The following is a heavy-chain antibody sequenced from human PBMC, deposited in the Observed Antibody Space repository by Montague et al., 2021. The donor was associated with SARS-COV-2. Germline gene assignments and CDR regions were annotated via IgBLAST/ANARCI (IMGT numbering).Heavy chain of an antibody. J-gene: IGHJ2*01. D-gene: IGHD2-21*02. V-gene: IGHV6-1*01. CDR1: GDSVSSHIAT. CDR2: TYYRSKWYN. CDR3: ARAYCGGDCCFYWYFDL. Sequence: CAISGDSVSSHIATWNWIRQSPSRGLEWLGRTYYRSKWYNDYAVSVKSRVIINPDTSNNRISLQLNSVTPEDTAVYYCARAYCGGDCCFYWYFDLWGRGTLVTVSS.